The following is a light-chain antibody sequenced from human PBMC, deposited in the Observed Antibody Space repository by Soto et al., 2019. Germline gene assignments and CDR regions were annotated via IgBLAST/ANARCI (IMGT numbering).Light chain of an antibody. V-gene: IGLV2-14*01. Sequence: QSALTQPASVSGSPGQSITISCTGTDSDVGGYNYVSWYQQHPGKAPKLMIYGVYNRPSGVSNRFSGSKSGNTASLTISGHQAEDEAEYYCSSFTNNNTPHVVFGGGTQLTVL. J-gene: IGLJ2*01. CDR3: SSFTNNNTPHVV. CDR1: DSDVGGYNY. CDR2: GVY.